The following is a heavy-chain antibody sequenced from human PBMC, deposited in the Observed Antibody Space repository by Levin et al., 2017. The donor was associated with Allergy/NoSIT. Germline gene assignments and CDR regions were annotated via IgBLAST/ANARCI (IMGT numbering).Heavy chain of an antibody. J-gene: IGHJ3*01. CDR2: ITGGGSDT. CDR3: AKKQSGTSGFSFDV. Sequence: GESLKISCTASGFAFGDYAMTWVRQAPGKGLEWVSDITGGGSDTWYAHSLKGRFTVSRDNSKDMLYLELNSLRFEDTAIYFCAKKQSGTSGFSFDVWGQGTPVAVSS. V-gene: IGHV3-23*01. CDR1: GFAFGDYA. D-gene: IGHD1-1*01.